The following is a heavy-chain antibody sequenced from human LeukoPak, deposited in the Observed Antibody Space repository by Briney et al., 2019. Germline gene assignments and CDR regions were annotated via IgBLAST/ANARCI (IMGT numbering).Heavy chain of an antibody. CDR3: ARTTEGGYSYGYFYYYYMDV. J-gene: IGHJ6*03. CDR1: GDSISSSSYY. V-gene: IGHV4-39*07. CDR2: IYYSGST. D-gene: IGHD5-18*01. Sequence: SETLSPTCTVSGDSISSSSYYWDWIRQPPGKGLEWIGSIYYSGSTYYNPSLKSRVTISVDTSKNQFSLKLSSVTAADTAVYYCARTTEGGYSYGYFYYYYMDVWGKGTTVTISS.